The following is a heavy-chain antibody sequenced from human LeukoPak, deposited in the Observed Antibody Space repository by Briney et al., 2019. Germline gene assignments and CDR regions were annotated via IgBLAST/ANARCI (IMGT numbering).Heavy chain of an antibody. J-gene: IGHJ4*02. CDR1: GGSISSYY. CDR2: IYYSGST. Sequence: HSETLCLTCTVSGGSISSYYWSWIRQPPGKGLEWIGYIYYSGSTNYNPSLKSRVTISVDTSKNQFSLKLSSVTAADTAVYYCARVFPSPGYWGQGTMVTDSS. D-gene: IGHD1-14*01. CDR3: ARVFPSPGY. V-gene: IGHV4-59*01.